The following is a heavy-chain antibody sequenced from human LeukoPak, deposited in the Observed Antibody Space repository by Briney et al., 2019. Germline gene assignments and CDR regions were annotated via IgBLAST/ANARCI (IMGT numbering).Heavy chain of an antibody. CDR3: ARLSVAYDPYYFDF. CDR2: IFHGGNT. V-gene: IGHV4-38-2*01. CDR1: DYSICSGYF. D-gene: IGHD3-22*01. J-gene: IGHJ4*02. Sequence: SETLSLTCSVTDYSICSGYFWGWLRQPPGTGLEWIGTIFHGGNTYYNPSLESRVPLSKDTSKNQFSLRLTSMTAADTAIYYCARLSVAYDPYYFDFWGQGTLVAVSS.